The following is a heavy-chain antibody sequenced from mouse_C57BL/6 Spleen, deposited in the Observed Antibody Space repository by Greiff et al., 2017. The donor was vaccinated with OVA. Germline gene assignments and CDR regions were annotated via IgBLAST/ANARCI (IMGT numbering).Heavy chain of an antibody. D-gene: IGHD1-1*01. V-gene: IGHV5-4*03. CDR1: GFTFSSYA. Sequence: EVKLVESGGGLVKPGGSLKLSCAASGFTFSSYAMSWVRQTPEKRLEWVATISDGGSYTYYPDNVKGRFTISRDNAKNNLYLQMSHLKSEDTAMYYCARLTTVAFDYWGQGTTLTVSS. CDR2: ISDGGSYT. J-gene: IGHJ2*01. CDR3: ARLTTVAFDY.